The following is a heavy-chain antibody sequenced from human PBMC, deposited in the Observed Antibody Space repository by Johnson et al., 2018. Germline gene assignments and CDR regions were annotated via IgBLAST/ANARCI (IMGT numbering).Heavy chain of an antibody. D-gene: IGHD4-23*01. CDR3: AGAGVSGNSCCYYYRDV. CDR1: GFTLSDYH. CDR2: ISPSGTRI. Sequence: VQLLETGGALVKPGGSLRLSCEASGFTLSDYHMSWIRQAPGRGPEWVSYISPSGTRIYYADSVKGRFTISRDTSKNSQYLQMDSLRADDTAVYYCAGAGVSGNSCCYYYRDVWGKGTTVTVSS. V-gene: IGHV3-11*04. J-gene: IGHJ6*03.